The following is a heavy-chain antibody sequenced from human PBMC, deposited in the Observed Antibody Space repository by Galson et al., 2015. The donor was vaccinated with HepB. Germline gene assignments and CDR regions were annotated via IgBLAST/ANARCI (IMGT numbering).Heavy chain of an antibody. CDR2: ISSSSSYI. V-gene: IGHV3-21*01. CDR1: GFTFSSHS. D-gene: IGHD2-21*02. CDR3: ARDLGYCGGDCYSMDAIDI. Sequence: SLRLSCAASGFTFSSHSMNWVRQAPGKGLEWVSSISSSSSYIYYADSVKGRFTISRDNAKNSLYLQMNSLRAEDTAVYYGARDLGYCGGDCYSMDAIDIWGQGTMVTVSS. J-gene: IGHJ3*02.